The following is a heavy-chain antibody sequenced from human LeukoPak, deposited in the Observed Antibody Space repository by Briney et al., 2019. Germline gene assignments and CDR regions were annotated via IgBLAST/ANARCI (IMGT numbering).Heavy chain of an antibody. CDR1: GFTFSSYA. CDR2: ISYDGSNK. Sequence: GRSLRLSCAASGFTFSSYAMHRVRQAPGKGLEWVAVISYDGSNKYYADSVEGRFTISRDNSKNTLYLQMNSLRAEDTAVYYCARDWGRPAYFDYWGQGTLVTVSS. CDR3: ARDWGRPAYFDY. V-gene: IGHV3-30-3*01. D-gene: IGHD3-16*01. J-gene: IGHJ4*02.